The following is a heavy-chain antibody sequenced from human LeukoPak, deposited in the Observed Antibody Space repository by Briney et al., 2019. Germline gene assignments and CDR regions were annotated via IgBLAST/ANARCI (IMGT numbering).Heavy chain of an antibody. V-gene: IGHV4-39*07. D-gene: IGHD3-22*01. CDR1: GGSISSSSYY. J-gene: IGHJ4*02. CDR2: IYYSGST. Sequence: SETLSLTCTVSGGSISSSSYYWGWIRQPPGKGLEWIGSIYYSGSTYYNPSLKSRVTISVDTSKNQFSLKLSSVTAADTAVYYCASRRARNYYDSSGYYLRGKQSEIDYWGQGTLVTVSS. CDR3: ASRRARNYYDSSGYYLRGKQSEIDY.